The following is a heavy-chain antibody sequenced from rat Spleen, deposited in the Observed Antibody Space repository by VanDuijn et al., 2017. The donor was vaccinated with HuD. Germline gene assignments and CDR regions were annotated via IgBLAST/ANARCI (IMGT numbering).Heavy chain of an antibody. CDR1: GFTFSNYD. D-gene: IGHD1-11*01. CDR3: AIHGGLRNWFDS. J-gene: IGHJ3*01. CDR2: ISTGADNT. Sequence: EVQLVESGGGLVQPGRSLKLSCAASGFTFSNYDMAWVRQSPTKGLEWIASISTGADNTYYRDSVKGRFTVSRDDTNNTHYLQMDSLRSEDTATYYCAIHGGLRNWFDSWGQGTLDTVSS. V-gene: IGHV5S13*01.